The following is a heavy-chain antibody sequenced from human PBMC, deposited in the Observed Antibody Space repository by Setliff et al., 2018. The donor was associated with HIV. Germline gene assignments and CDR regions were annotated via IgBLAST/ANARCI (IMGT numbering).Heavy chain of an antibody. D-gene: IGHD1-7*01. Sequence: ETLSLTCTVSGASISDRYSGSFWGWIRQPPGKGLEWILSMHYTGVTYYNPSLQGRATTSVDRSKNQFSLELRSVTAADTAVYYCVKEGRTSTVFDYWGQGVMVTVSS. V-gene: IGHV4-39*07. J-gene: IGHJ4*02. CDR3: VKEGRTSTVFDY. CDR2: MHYTGVT. CDR1: GASISDRYSGSF.